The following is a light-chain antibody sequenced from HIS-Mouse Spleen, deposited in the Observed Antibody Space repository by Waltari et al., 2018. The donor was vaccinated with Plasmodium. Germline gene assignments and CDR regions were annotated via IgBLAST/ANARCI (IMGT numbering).Light chain of an antibody. CDR2: DVS. CDR3: SSYTSSSTLV. J-gene: IGLJ2*01. V-gene: IGLV2-14*03. Sequence: QSALTQPAPVSGSPGQSLTISCTGTSSDVGGYTYVSWYQQHPGKAPKLMIYDVSNRPAGVSNRFSGSKSGNTASLTISGLQAEDEADYYCSSYTSSSTLVFGGGTKLTVL. CDR1: SSDVGGYTY.